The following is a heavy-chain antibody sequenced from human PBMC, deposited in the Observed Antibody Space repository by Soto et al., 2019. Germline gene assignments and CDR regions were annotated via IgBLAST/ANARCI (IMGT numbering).Heavy chain of an antibody. J-gene: IGHJ6*02. CDR1: GGSISSGGYY. V-gene: IGHV4-31*03. CDR3: ARVSAMDYYYGMDV. D-gene: IGHD5-18*01. CDR2: IYYSGST. Sequence: PSETLSLTCTVSGGSISSGGYYWSWIRQHPGKGLEWIGYIYYSGSTYYNPSLKSRVTISVDTSKNQFSLKLSSVTAADTAVYYCARVSAMDYYYGMDVWGQGTTVTGSS.